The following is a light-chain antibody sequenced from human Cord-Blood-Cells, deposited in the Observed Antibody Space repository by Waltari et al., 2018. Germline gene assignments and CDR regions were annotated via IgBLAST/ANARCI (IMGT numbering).Light chain of an antibody. J-gene: IGLJ3*02. Sequence: QSALTQPRSVSGSPGQSVTISCTGTSSDVGGYNYVSWYQQHPGKAPKVMIYDVSKRPAGVPYRLSGSKSGNTASLTISGLQAEDEADYYCCSYAGSYTRVFGGGTKLTVL. CDR2: DVS. CDR1: SSDVGGYNY. CDR3: CSYAGSYTRV. V-gene: IGLV2-11*01.